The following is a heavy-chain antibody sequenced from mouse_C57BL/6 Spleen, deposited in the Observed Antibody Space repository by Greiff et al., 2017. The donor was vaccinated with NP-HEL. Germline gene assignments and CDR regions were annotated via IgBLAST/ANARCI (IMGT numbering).Heavy chain of an antibody. D-gene: IGHD1-1*01. V-gene: IGHV3-6*01. Sequence: VQLQQSGPGLVKPSQSLSLTCSVTGYSITSGYYWNWIRQFPGNKLEWMGYISYDGSNNYNPSLKNRISITRDTSKNQFFLKLNSVTTEDTATYYCARTTVVPLYYYAMDYWGQGTSVTVSS. CDR3: ARTTVVPLYYYAMDY. CDR1: GYSITSGYY. J-gene: IGHJ4*01. CDR2: ISYDGSN.